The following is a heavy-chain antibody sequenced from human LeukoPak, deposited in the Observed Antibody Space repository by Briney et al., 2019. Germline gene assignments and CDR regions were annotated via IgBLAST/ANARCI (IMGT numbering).Heavy chain of an antibody. V-gene: IGHV4-39*01. Sequence: PSETLSLTCTVSGGSISSSSYYWGWIRQPPGKGLEWIGSIYYSGSTYYNPSLKSRVPISVDTSKNQFSLKLSSVTAADTAVYYCARHGGVGATPDYWGQGTLVTVSS. CDR3: ARHGGVGATPDY. D-gene: IGHD1-26*01. J-gene: IGHJ4*02. CDR2: IYYSGST. CDR1: GGSISSSSYY.